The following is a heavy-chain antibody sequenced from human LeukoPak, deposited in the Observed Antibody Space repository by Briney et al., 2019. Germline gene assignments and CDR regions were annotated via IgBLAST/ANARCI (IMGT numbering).Heavy chain of an antibody. CDR1: GASISFYY. J-gene: IGHJ4*02. Sequence: SETLSLTCTVSGASISFYYWSWIRQPPGKGLEWIAFLYYSGSTNYNPSLKSRVTISVDTSKNQFSLKLSSVTAADTAVYYCARAGSGWSFDYWGQGALVTVSS. CDR2: LYYSGST. V-gene: IGHV4-59*01. D-gene: IGHD6-19*01. CDR3: ARAGSGWSFDY.